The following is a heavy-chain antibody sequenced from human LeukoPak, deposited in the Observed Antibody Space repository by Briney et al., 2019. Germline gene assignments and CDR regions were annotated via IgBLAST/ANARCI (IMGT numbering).Heavy chain of an antibody. D-gene: IGHD3-16*01. CDR2: ISHSGST. J-gene: IGHJ3*02. CDR3: ARWALGVSDALDI. Sequence: SETLSLTCSVTGGSTSRHYWIWIRQPPGKGLEWIGHISHSGSTNYSPTLNPSLKSRVTISVDTAKNQFSLKLSSVTAADTAVYYCARWALGVSDALDIWGQGTMVTVSS. V-gene: IGHV4-59*08. CDR1: GGSTSRHY.